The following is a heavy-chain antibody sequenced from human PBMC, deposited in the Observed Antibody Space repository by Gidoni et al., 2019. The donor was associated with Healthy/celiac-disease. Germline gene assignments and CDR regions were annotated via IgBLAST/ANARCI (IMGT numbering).Heavy chain of an antibody. J-gene: IGHJ4*02. Sequence: EVKLVESGGGLVKPGGSLRLSCAASGFNFRNAWMSWVRQSPGKGLEWVGRIKSKTDGGTTDYAAPVKGRFTISRDDSKNTLYLQMNSLKTEDTAVYYCTTEGRPSDRDYYDSSGYYDLDYWGQGTLVTVSS. CDR2: IKSKTDGGTT. CDR1: GFNFRNAW. D-gene: IGHD3-22*01. CDR3: TTEGRPSDRDYYDSSGYYDLDY. V-gene: IGHV3-15*01.